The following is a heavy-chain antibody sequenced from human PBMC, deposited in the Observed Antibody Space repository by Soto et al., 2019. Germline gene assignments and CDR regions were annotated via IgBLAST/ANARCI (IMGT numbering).Heavy chain of an antibody. CDR2: ISGSGGST. D-gene: IGHD4-17*01. V-gene: IGHV3-23*01. Sequence: GGSLRLSCAASGFTFSSYAMSWVRQAPGKGLEWVSAISGSGGSTYYADSVKGRFTIYRDNSKNTLYLQMNSLRAEDTAVYYCAKEVVGMTTVISAHFDYWGQGTLVTVSS. CDR3: AKEVVGMTTVISAHFDY. CDR1: GFTFSSYA. J-gene: IGHJ4*02.